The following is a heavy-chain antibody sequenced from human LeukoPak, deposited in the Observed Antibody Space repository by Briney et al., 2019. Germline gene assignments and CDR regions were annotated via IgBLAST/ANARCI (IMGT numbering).Heavy chain of an antibody. CDR1: GFIISSHW. V-gene: IGHV3-7*05. D-gene: IGHD3-10*01. CDR2: IKQDGSGT. Sequence: GGTLRLSCAVSGFIISSHWMSWVRQAPGKGLEWVANIKQDGSGTSYVDSVRGRFTISMDNAKNSLYLQMNSLRAEDTAVYYCARDMLRGVAEIDSWGQGILVTVSS. CDR3: ARDMLRGVAEIDS. J-gene: IGHJ4*02.